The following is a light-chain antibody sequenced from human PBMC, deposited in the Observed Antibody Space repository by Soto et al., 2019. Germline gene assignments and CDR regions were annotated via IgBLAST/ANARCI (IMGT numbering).Light chain of an antibody. CDR2: AAS. CDR1: QGISVY. J-gene: IGKJ4*01. CDR3: QKYNSGPLT. Sequence: DIQMTQSPSSLSASLGDRVTITCRASQGISVYVAWFQQKPGKVPKLLIYAASTLQSGVPSRFSGSGSGTDFTLTISSLHPEDIATYYCQKYNSGPLTFGGGTKVDIK. V-gene: IGKV1-27*01.